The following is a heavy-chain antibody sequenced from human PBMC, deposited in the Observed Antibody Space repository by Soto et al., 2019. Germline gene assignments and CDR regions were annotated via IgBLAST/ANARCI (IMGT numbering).Heavy chain of an antibody. CDR3: TREYFTSARGRHHYYGMDV. CDR1: GFTFSNYL. Sequence: GGSLRLSCAASGFTFSNYLIHWVRQAPGRGLVWVSRINFEGSSSSYADSVKGRFTISRDNAKNILYLQMSSLRAEDTAVYYCTREYFTSARGRHHYYGMDVWGRGTTVTVSS. V-gene: IGHV3-74*01. J-gene: IGHJ6*02. D-gene: IGHD2-8*01. CDR2: INFEGSSS.